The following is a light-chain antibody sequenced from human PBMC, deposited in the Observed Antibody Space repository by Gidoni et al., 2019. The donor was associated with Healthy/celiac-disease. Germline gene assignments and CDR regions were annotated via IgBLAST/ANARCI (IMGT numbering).Light chain of an antibody. V-gene: IGKV3-11*01. Sequence: IVLTQSPATLSLSPGERATLSCRASQSVSSYLAWSQQKPGQAPRLLIYDASNRATGIPARFSGSGSGTDFTLTISSLEPEDFAVYYCQQRSNWPPWLTFGGGTKVEIK. CDR2: DAS. J-gene: IGKJ4*01. CDR1: QSVSSY. CDR3: QQRSNWPPWLT.